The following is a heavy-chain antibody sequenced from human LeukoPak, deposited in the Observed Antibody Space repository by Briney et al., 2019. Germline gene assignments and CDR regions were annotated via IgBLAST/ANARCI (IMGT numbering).Heavy chain of an antibody. CDR3: ARDFFHSDISRPFDY. Sequence: GGSLRLSCAASGFTFSDYYMNWIRQAPGKGLEWVSYISSSGSTIHYADSVKGRFTISRDNAKNSLYLQMNSLRAEDSAVYYCARDFFHSDISRPFDYWGQGTLVTVSS. J-gene: IGHJ4*02. V-gene: IGHV3-11*04. CDR2: ISSSGSTI. D-gene: IGHD3-3*02. CDR1: GFTFSDYY.